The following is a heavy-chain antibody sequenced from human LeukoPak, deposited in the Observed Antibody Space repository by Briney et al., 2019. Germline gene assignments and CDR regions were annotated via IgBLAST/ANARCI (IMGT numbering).Heavy chain of an antibody. Sequence: GGSLRLSCAASGFTFSSYWMTWVRQAPGKGLEWVTIIWYDGSNKYYADSVKGRFTISRDNSKNTLFLQMNSLRAEDTAVYYCARDKLTGNAFDIWGQGTMVTVSS. V-gene: IGHV3-33*08. J-gene: IGHJ3*02. D-gene: IGHD3-10*01. CDR3: ARDKLTGNAFDI. CDR2: IWYDGSNK. CDR1: GFTFSSYW.